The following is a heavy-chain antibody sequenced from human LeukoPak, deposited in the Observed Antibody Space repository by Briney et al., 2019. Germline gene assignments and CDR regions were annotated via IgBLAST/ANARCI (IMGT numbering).Heavy chain of an antibody. CDR1: GGTFSSYA. Sequence: SVKVSCKASGGTFSSYAISWVRQAPGQGLEWMGGIIPIFGTANYAQKFQGRVTITADKSTSTAYMELSSLRSEDTAVYYCARVSGARPRNYFDYWGQGTLVTVSS. D-gene: IGHD1-26*01. CDR3: ARVSGARPRNYFDY. CDR2: IIPIFGTA. J-gene: IGHJ4*02. V-gene: IGHV1-69*06.